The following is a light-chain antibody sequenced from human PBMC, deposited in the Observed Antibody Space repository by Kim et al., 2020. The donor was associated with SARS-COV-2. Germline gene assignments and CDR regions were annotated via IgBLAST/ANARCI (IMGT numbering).Light chain of an antibody. Sequence: QSITIPCSGTNSDVGRYNYVSWYQQHPGKAPKLMIYDVTNRPSGVSNRFSGSKSGNTASLTISGLQTEDEADYYCSSYTTSSTLVVFGGGTQLTVL. V-gene: IGLV2-14*03. CDR1: NSDVGRYNY. CDR2: DVT. CDR3: SSYTTSSTLVV. J-gene: IGLJ2*01.